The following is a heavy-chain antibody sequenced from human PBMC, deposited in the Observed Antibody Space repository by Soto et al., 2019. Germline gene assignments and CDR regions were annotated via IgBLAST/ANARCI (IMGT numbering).Heavy chain of an antibody. CDR3: ARGAVLNYGSGSYYYRFDY. J-gene: IGHJ4*02. V-gene: IGHV1-2*02. D-gene: IGHD3-10*01. CDR2: INPNSGGT. Sequence: ASVKVSCKASGYTFTGYYMHWVRQAPGQGLEWMGWINPNSGGTNYAQKFQGRVTMTRDTSIGTAYMELSRLRSDDTAVYYCARGAVLNYGSGSYYYRFDYWGQGTLVTVSS. CDR1: GYTFTGYY.